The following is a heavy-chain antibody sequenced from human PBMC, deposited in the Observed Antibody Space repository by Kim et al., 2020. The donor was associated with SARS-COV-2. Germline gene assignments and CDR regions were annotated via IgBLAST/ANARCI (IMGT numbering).Heavy chain of an antibody. CDR1: GYTFTSYD. CDR2: MNPNSGNT. J-gene: IGHJ4*02. Sequence: ASVKVSCKASGYTFTSYDINWVRQATGQGLEWMGWMNPNSGNTGYAQKFQGRVTMTRNTSISTAYMELSSLRSEDTAVYYCARASRYYYDSSGYYPDDYWGQGTLVTVSS. CDR3: ARASRYYYDSSGYYPDDY. V-gene: IGHV1-8*01. D-gene: IGHD3-22*01.